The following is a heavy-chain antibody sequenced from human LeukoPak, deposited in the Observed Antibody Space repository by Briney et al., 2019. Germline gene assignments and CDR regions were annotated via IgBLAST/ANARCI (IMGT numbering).Heavy chain of an antibody. CDR1: GYTFTSYG. CDR2: ISAYNGNT. Sequence: ASVKVSCKASGYTFTSYGISWVRQAPGQGLEWMGWISAYNGNTNYAQKLQGRVTMTTDTSTSTAYMELRSLRSDDTAVYYCARDMDTAMVGGIDYWGQGTLVTVSS. CDR3: ARDMDTAMVGGIDY. V-gene: IGHV1-18*01. J-gene: IGHJ4*02. D-gene: IGHD5-18*01.